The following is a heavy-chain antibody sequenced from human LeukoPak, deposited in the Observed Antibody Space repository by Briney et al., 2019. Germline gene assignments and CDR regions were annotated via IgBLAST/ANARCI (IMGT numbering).Heavy chain of an antibody. V-gene: IGHV1-69*05. D-gene: IGHD6-13*01. CDR3: ASGPSYSSSWYGPLDV. Sequence: SVKVSCKASGGTFSSYAISWVRQAPGQGLEWMGGIIPIFGTANYAQKFQGRVTITTDESTSTAYMELSSLRSEDTAVYYCASGPSYSSSWYGPLDVWGKGTTVTVSS. CDR1: GGTFSSYA. CDR2: IIPIFGTA. J-gene: IGHJ6*04.